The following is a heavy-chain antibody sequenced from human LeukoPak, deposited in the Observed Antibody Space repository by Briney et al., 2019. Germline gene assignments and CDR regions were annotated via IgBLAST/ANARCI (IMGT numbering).Heavy chain of an antibody. CDR3: ARGVEPLAANTLAY. D-gene: IGHD1-14*01. CDR1: GVTVITHD. Sequence: GGSLRLSCAASGVTVITHDMTLGRQAPGEGLELVSVLYSDGNTKYADSVQGRFTISRDNSKNTLYLEMNSLSPDDTAVYYCARGVEPLAANTLAYWGQGTPVTVSS. J-gene: IGHJ4*02. V-gene: IGHV3-53*01. CDR2: LYSDGNT.